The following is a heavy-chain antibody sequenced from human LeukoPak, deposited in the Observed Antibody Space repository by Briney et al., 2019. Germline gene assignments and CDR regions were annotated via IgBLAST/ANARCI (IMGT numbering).Heavy chain of an antibody. D-gene: IGHD4-17*01. CDR3: ARRNVKFSDYGRMDY. V-gene: IGHV3-21*01. Sequence: GGSLRLSCAASGFTFSSYNMNWVRQAPGKGLEWVSSITSDSRYMYYADSVKGRFTISRDNAKNSLYLQMNSLRVDDTAVYYCARRNVKFSDYGRMDYWGQGTLVTVSS. J-gene: IGHJ4*02. CDR2: ITSDSRYM. CDR1: GFTFSSYN.